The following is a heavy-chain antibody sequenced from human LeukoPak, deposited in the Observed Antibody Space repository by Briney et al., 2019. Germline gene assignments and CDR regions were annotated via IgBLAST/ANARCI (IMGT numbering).Heavy chain of an antibody. CDR3: ARGREYYDFWSGYQKNWFDP. CDR1: GGSFSGYY. D-gene: IGHD3-3*01. J-gene: IGHJ5*02. V-gene: IGHV4-34*01. Sequence: TSETLSLTCAVYGGSFSGYYWSWIRQPPGKGLEWIGEINHSGSTDYNPSLKSRVTISVDTSKNQFSLKLSSVTAADTAVYYCARGREYYDFWSGYQKNWFDPWGQGALVTVSS. CDR2: INHSGST.